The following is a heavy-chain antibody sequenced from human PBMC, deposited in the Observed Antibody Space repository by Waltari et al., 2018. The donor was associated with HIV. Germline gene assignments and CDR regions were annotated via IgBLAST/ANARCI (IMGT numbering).Heavy chain of an antibody. J-gene: IGHJ4*02. CDR3: VRALGDY. CDR1: GFTFSNFG. CDR2: ISNDGNKK. D-gene: IGHD7-27*01. Sequence: QVQLLESGGGVVQPGKSLRLSCAASGFTFSNFGMHWVRQAPGKGLEWVALISNDGNKKYYADSVKGRFTISRANSKNTLYLQMNSLRPDDTAVYYCVRALGDYWGQGTLVTISS. V-gene: IGHV3-30-3*01.